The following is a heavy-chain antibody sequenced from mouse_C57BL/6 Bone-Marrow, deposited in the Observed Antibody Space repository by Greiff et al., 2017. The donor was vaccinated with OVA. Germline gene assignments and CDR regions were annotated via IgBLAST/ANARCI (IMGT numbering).Heavy chain of an antibody. V-gene: IGHV1-19*01. J-gene: IGHJ2*01. CDR2: INPYNGGT. CDR3: ARTGIYYYGSSSFFDY. D-gene: IGHD1-1*01. Sequence: VQLQQSGPVLVKPGASVKMSCKASGYTFTDYYMNWVKQSHGKSLEWIGVINPYNGGTSYNQKFKGKATLTVDKSSSTAYMELNSLTSEDSAVYYCARTGIYYYGSSSFFDYWGQGTTLTVSS. CDR1: GYTFTDYY.